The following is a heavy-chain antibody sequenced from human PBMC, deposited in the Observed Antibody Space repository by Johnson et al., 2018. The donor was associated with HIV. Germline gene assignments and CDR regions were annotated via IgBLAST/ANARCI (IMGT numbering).Heavy chain of an antibody. V-gene: IGHV3-66*02. CDR2: IYSGDNT. Sequence: EVHLVESGGGLVQPGGSLRLSCEASGISVIKNYMSWVRQAPGKGLEWVSLIYSGDNTKYADSVKGRFIISRDNSKNTLFLQMNSLRPKDTAVYFCARVSLAYSYGYDAFDIWGRGTMVTVSS. CDR3: ARVSLAYSYGYDAFDI. CDR1: GISVIKNY. D-gene: IGHD5-18*01. J-gene: IGHJ3*02.